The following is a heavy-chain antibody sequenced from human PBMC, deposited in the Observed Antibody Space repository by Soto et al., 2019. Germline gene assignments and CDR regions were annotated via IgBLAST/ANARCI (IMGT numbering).Heavy chain of an antibody. D-gene: IGHD2-2*01. CDR2: LDAEDGET. CDR3: ATLPRTIERTPAAIWSFDS. V-gene: IGHV1-24*01. CDR1: VYSMSHLS. Sequence: SGKVSGNVSVYSMSHLSIHWDRQAPGKGLEWMGGLDAEDGETIYAQKLQGRGTMTEDTSTDTAYMELSRLTSEDTAMYYCATLPRTIERTPAAIWSFDSWGQGTLVTVSS. J-gene: IGHJ4*02.